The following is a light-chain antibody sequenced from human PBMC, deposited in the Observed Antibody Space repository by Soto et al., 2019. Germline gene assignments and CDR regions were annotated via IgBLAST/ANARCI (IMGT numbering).Light chain of an antibody. CDR1: QSVSSY. V-gene: IGKV3-11*01. CDR2: DAS. J-gene: IGKJ1*01. CDR3: QQRSNWPVT. Sequence: EIWVTQSPANPFFSSGERATLSCRASQSVSSYLAWYQQKPGQAPRLLIYDASNRATGIPARFSGSGSGTDFTLTISSLEPEDFAVYYCQQRSNWPVTFGLGTKV.